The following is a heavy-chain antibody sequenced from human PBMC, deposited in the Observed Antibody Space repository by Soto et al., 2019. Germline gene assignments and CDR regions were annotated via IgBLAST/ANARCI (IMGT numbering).Heavy chain of an antibody. CDR2: IYHSGST. V-gene: IGHV4-30-2*01. CDR3: ARSDIVATRHGSNNWFDP. J-gene: IGHJ5*02. Sequence: NPSETLSLTCAVSGGSISSGGYSWSWIRQPPGKGLEWIGYIYHSGSTYYNPSLKSRVTISVDRSKNQFSLRLSSVTAADTAVYYCARSDIVATRHGSNNWFDPWGQGTLVTVSS. D-gene: IGHD5-12*01. CDR1: GGSISSGGYS.